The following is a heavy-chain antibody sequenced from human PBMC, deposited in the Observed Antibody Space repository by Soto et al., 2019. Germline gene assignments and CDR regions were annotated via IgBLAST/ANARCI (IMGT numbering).Heavy chain of an antibody. CDR3: AREEMATIVSDY. J-gene: IGHJ4*02. D-gene: IGHD5-12*01. CDR2: IIPILGIA. Sequence: QVQLVQSGAEVKKPGSSVKVSCKASGGTFSSYTISWVRQAPGQGLEWMGRIIPILGIANYAQKFQGRVTIXAGXSTSTAYMELSSLRSEDTAVYYCAREEMATIVSDYWGQGTLVTVSS. CDR1: GGTFSSYT. V-gene: IGHV1-69*08.